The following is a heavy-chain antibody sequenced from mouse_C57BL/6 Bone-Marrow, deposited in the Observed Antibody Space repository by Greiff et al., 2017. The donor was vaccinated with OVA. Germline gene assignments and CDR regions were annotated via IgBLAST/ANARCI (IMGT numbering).Heavy chain of an antibody. CDR2: IYPGSSDT. V-gene: IGHV1-5*01. D-gene: IGHD1-1*01. CDR3: TRDGITTVVGNYAMDY. J-gene: IGHJ4*01. CDR1: GYTFTSYW. Sequence: VQLQQSGTVLARPGASVKMSCKTSGYTFTSYWMHWVKQRPGQGLEWIGAIYPGSSDTSSNQKFKGKAKLTAVTSASTAYMELSSLTNEDSAVYDCTRDGITTVVGNYAMDYWGQGTSVTVSS.